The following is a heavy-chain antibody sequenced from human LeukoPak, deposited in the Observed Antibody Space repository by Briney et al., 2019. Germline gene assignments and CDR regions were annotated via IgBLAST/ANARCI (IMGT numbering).Heavy chain of an antibody. Sequence: GGSLRLSCAASGFTFSSYSMNWVRQAPGKGLEWVSSISSSSSYIYYADSVKGRFTISRDNAKNSLYLQMSGLRAEDTAVYYCARDGMYCSSTSCYWGDKYYYYGMDVWGKGTTVTVSS. CDR2: ISSSSSYI. D-gene: IGHD2-2*01. V-gene: IGHV3-21*01. J-gene: IGHJ6*04. CDR3: ARDGMYCSSTSCYWGDKYYYYGMDV. CDR1: GFTFSSYS.